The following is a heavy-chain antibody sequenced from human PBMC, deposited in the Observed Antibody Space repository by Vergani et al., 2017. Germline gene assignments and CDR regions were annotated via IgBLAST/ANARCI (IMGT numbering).Heavy chain of an antibody. CDR2: IYYSGST. Sequence: QVQLQESGPGLVKPSETLSLTCTVSGGSISSYYWSWIRQPPGKGLEWIGYIYYSGSTNYNPSLKSRVTISVDKSKNQFSLMLSSVTAADTAVYYCARGDYYDSSGYVDYWGQGTLVTVSS. CDR1: GGSISSYY. J-gene: IGHJ4*02. CDR3: ARGDYYDSSGYVDY. V-gene: IGHV4-59*01. D-gene: IGHD3-22*01.